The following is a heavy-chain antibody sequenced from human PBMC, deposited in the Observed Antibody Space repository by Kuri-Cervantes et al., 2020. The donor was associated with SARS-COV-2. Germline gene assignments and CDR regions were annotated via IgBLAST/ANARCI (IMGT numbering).Heavy chain of an antibody. Sequence: SETLSLTCTVSGGSISSGDYHWNWIRQAPGKGLEWIGYIYYSGSSYYNPSLKSRVTISGHTSKDQFSLKLSSVTAADTAVYYCAGTIMVQAFDIWGQGTMVTVSS. CDR3: AGTIMVQAFDI. CDR1: GGSISSGDYH. CDR2: IYYSGSS. D-gene: IGHD4/OR15-4a*01. J-gene: IGHJ3*02. V-gene: IGHV4-30-4*08.